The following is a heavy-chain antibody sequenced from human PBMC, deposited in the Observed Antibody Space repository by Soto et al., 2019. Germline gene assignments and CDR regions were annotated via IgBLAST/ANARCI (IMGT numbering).Heavy chain of an antibody. V-gene: IGHV3-30*18. CDR3: AKDGRDPDYYYRMDV. CDR1: GFIFSIYG. CDR2: ISYDGSNK. J-gene: IGHJ6*02. Sequence: QVQLVESGGGVVQPGRSLRLSCAPSGFIFSIYGMHWVRQAPGKGLEWVAAISYDGSNKYYVDSVKGRFTISRDNSKNTLSLQMNSLRAEDTAVYYCAKDGRDPDYYYRMDVWGQGTTVTVSS.